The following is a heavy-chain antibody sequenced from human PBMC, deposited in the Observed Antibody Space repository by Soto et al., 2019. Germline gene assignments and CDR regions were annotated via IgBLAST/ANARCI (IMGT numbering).Heavy chain of an antibody. CDR3: AKDRGTWYLIFDS. V-gene: IGHV3-30-3*01. Sequence: GGSLRLSCAASGFTFSNYAMHWVRQAPGKGLEWVAVISFDGSNQYYEDSVKGRFTISRDNSKNTLYLQMNSLRAEDTAVYYCAKDRGTWYLIFDSWGQGTLVTVSS. CDR2: ISFDGSNQ. J-gene: IGHJ4*02. CDR1: GFTFSNYA. D-gene: IGHD6-13*01.